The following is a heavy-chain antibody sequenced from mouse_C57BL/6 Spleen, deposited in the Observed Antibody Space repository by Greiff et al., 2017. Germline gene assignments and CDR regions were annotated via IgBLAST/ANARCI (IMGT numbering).Heavy chain of an antibody. V-gene: IGHV5-17*01. CDR2: ISSGSSTI. J-gene: IGHJ4*01. CDR3: ARGVYDYDGIYYAMDY. CDR1: GFTFSDYG. D-gene: IGHD2-4*01. Sequence: EVQVVESGGGLVKPGGSLKLSCAASGFTFSDYGMHWVRQAPEKGLEWVAYISSGSSTIYYADTVKGRFTISRDNAKNTLFLQMTSLRSEDTAMYYCARGVYDYDGIYYAMDYWGQGTSVTVSS.